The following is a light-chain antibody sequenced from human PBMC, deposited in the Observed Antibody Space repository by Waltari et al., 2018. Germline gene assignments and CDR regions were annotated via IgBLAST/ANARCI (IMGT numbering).Light chain of an antibody. Sequence: QSVLTQPPSVSGAPGQRVTISCTGSSSNIGSPYNVHWYQQAPGRAPKLLIYDDSHRPSGVPDRFSGSKSGTSASLAITGLQAEDEAEYFCQSYDSGLNGLFFGGGTKVTVL. CDR3: QSYDSGLNGLF. CDR2: DDS. CDR1: SSNIGSPYN. V-gene: IGLV1-40*01. J-gene: IGLJ2*01.